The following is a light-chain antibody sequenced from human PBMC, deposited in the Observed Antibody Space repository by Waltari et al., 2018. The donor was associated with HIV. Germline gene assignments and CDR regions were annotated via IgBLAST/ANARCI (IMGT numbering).Light chain of an antibody. CDR3: ATWDDSLNGPV. Sequence: QSVLTQPPSASGTPGQRVTISCSGSISNIGSNTVNWYQQLPGTAPKLLIYNTNQRPSGVPDRFSGSKSGASASLAISGLQSDDEADYYCATWDDSLNGPVFGGGTKLTVL. CDR1: ISNIGSNT. CDR2: NTN. J-gene: IGLJ3*02. V-gene: IGLV1-44*01.